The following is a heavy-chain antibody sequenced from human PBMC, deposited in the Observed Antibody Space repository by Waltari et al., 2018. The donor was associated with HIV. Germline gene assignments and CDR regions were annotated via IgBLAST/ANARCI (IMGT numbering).Heavy chain of an antibody. CDR2: IWYYGRNK. CDR1: GFTFSSYG. CDR3: ARDSGYYYDSSGYYPLGY. J-gene: IGHJ4*02. Sequence: QVQLVESGGGVVQPGRSLRLSCAASGFTFSSYGMHWVRQAPGKGLEWVAVIWYYGRNKYYADSVKGRFTISRDNSKNTLYLQMNSLRAEDTAVYYCARDSGYYYDSSGYYPLGYWGQGTLVTVSS. D-gene: IGHD3-22*01. V-gene: IGHV3-33*01.